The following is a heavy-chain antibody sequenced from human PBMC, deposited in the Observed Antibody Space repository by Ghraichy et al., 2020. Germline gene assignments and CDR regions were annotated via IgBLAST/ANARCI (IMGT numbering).Heavy chain of an antibody. Sequence: SQTLSLTCTVSGGSISSYYWSWIRQPPGKGLEWIGYIYYSGSTNYNPSLKSRVTISVDTSKNQFSLKLSSVTAADTAVYYCARAYDSVGYYGMDVWGQGTTVTVSS. V-gene: IGHV4-59*01. J-gene: IGHJ6*02. CDR2: IYYSGST. CDR3: ARAYDSVGYYGMDV. CDR1: GGSISSYY. D-gene: IGHD1-26*01.